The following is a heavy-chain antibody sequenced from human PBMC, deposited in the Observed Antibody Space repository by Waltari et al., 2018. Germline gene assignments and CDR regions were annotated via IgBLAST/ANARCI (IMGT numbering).Heavy chain of an antibody. D-gene: IGHD6-13*01. J-gene: IGHJ5*02. CDR2: IYYIGST. Sequence: QLQLQESGPGLVKPSETLSLTCTVSGGSISSSSYYWGWIRQPPGKGLEWLGSIYYIGSTYYNPSLKSRVTISVDTSKNQFSLKLSSVTAADTAVYYCARLWYSSSWYWFDPWGQGTLVTVSS. CDR1: GGSISSSSYY. V-gene: IGHV4-39*07. CDR3: ARLWYSSSWYWFDP.